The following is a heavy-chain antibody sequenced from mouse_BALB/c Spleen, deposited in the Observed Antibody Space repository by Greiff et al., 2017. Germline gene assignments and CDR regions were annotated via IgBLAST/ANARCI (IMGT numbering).Heavy chain of an antibody. CDR1: GYTFTDYA. CDR3: AREKVYYYGSSDWYFDV. CDR2: ISTYYGNT. V-gene: IGHV1-67*01. D-gene: IGHD1-1*01. Sequence: VQLVESGPELVRPGVSVKISCKGSGYTFTDYAMHWVKQSHAKSLEWIGVISTYYGNTNYNQKFKGKATMTVDKSSSTAYMELARLTSEDSAIYYCAREKVYYYGSSDWYFDVWGAGTTVTVSS. J-gene: IGHJ1*01.